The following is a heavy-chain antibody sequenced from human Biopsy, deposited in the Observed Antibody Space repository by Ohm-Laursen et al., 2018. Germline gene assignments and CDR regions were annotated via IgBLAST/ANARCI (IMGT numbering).Heavy chain of an antibody. V-gene: IGHV4-39*01. CDR2: IFYRGST. Sequence: PSDTLSLTCSVSGGSISNNNYYWGWIRQPPGKGLEWIGSIFYRGSTHYKPSLKSRVNISVDTSKNQFSLKLNSVTAADTAVYYCARDYDTSGYYYVSWGQGTLVTVSS. CDR3: ARDYDTSGYYYVS. CDR1: GGSISNNNYY. D-gene: IGHD3-22*01. J-gene: IGHJ5*02.